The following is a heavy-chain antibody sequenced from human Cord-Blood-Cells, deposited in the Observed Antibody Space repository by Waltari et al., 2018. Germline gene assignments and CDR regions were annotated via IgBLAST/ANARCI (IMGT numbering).Heavy chain of an antibody. D-gene: IGHD5-18*01. V-gene: IGHV3-30-3*01. CDR1: GFTFSSYA. J-gene: IGHJ4*02. CDR2: ISYDGSNK. Sequence: QVQLVESGGGVVQPGRSLRLSCAASGFTFSSYAMHWVRQAPGKGLDWVAVISYDGSNKYYADSVKGRFTISRDNSKNTLYLQMNSLRAEDTAVYYCAVQLWLNGFDYWGQGTLVTVSS. CDR3: AVQLWLNGFDY.